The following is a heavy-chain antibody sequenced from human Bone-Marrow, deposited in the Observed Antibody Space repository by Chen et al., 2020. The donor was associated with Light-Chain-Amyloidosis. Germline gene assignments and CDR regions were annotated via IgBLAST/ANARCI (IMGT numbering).Heavy chain of an antibody. J-gene: IGHJ4*02. CDR2: IKQDGSEK. V-gene: IGHV3-7*04. CDR1: GSTFSSYW. CDR3: ARGVTYSSSSIYFDY. Sequence: EVQLVESGGGLVQPGGSLRLSCAASGSTFSSYWMSWVRQAPGKGLEWVANIKQDGSEKYYVDTVKGRFTISRDNAKNALYLQMNNLRAEDTAVYYCARGVTYSSSSIYFDYWGQGTLVTVPS. D-gene: IGHD6-6*01.